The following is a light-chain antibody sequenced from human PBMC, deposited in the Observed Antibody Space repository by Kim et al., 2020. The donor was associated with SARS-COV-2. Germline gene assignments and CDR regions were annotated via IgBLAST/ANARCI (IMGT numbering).Light chain of an antibody. V-gene: IGKV1-8*01. CDR3: QQYYSYPPYT. Sequence: ASPGDRVTFTCRASLGISSYLAWYQPKPGKAPKLLIYAASTLQSGVPSRFSGSGSGTDFTLTISCLQSEDFSTYFCQQYYSYPPYTFGQGPKLEI. J-gene: IGKJ2*01. CDR1: LGISSY. CDR2: AAS.